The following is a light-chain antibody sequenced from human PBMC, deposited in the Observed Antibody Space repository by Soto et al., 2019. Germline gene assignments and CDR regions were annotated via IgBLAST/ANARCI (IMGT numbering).Light chain of an antibody. Sequence: QSALTQPASVSASPGQSITISCAGTSSDVGGYNYVSWYQQYPGKAPKLMIYEVSNRPSGVSNRFSGSTSGNTASLTISGLQDEDEDDYYCNSYTSSSTWVFGGGTKLTVL. J-gene: IGLJ3*02. V-gene: IGLV2-14*01. CDR1: SSDVGGYNY. CDR2: EVS. CDR3: NSYTSSSTWV.